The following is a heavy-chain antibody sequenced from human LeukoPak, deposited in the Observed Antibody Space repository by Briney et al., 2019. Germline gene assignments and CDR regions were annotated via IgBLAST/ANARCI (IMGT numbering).Heavy chain of an antibody. CDR2: IKQDGSEK. CDR1: GFTFSSYW. CDR3: AREVKSSAYDYVWGSYGYYFDY. D-gene: IGHD3-16*01. Sequence: PGGSLRLSCAASGFTFSSYWMSWVRQAPGKGLEWVATIKQDGSEKYYVDSVKGRFTISRDNAKNSLYLQMNSLRAEDTAVYYCAREVKSSAYDYVWGSYGYYFDYWGQGTLVTVSS. V-gene: IGHV3-7*01. J-gene: IGHJ4*02.